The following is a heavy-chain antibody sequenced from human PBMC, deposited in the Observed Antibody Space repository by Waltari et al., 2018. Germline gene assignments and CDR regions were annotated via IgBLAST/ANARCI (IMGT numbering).Heavy chain of an antibody. CDR3: ASAPGIAAAGSSYY. Sequence: QVLLVQSGAVVKKPGSSVKVSCKASGGTFSSYTISWVRQAAGQGLEWMGRSIPSLGIANDAQKLQGRVTITADKSTSTDYMELSSLGSEDTAVYYCASAPGIAAAGSSYYWGQGTLVTVSS. V-gene: IGHV1-69*02. CDR2: SIPSLGIA. D-gene: IGHD6-13*01. CDR1: GGTFSSYT. J-gene: IGHJ4*02.